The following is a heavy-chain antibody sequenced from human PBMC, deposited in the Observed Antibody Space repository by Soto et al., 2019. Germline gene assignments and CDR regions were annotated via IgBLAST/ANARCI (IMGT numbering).Heavy chain of an antibody. J-gene: IGHJ6*03. CDR3: AKASAIFYYYYYMDV. D-gene: IGHD3-3*01. Sequence: EVQLLESGGGLVQPGGSLRLSCAASGFTFSSYAMSWVRQAPGKGLEWVSALSGSGGSTYYADSVKGRFTISRDNSKNTLYLQMNSLRAEDTAVYYCAKASAIFYYYYYMDVRGKGTTVTVSS. CDR2: LSGSGGST. CDR1: GFTFSSYA. V-gene: IGHV3-23*01.